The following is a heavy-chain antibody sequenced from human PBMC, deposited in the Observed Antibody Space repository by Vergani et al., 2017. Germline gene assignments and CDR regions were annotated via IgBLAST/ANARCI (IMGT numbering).Heavy chain of an antibody. CDR1: GYTFTSYG. Sequence: QVQLVQSGAEVKKPGASVKVSCKASGYTFTSYGISWVRQAPGQGLEWMGWIIAYNGNTNYAQKLQGRVTMTTDTSTSTAYMELRSLRSDDTAVYYCARGHWNYFGAYDCYMDVWGKGTTVTVSS. J-gene: IGHJ6*03. V-gene: IGHV1-18*01. CDR3: ARGHWNYFGAYDCYMDV. CDR2: IIAYNGNT. D-gene: IGHD1-7*01.